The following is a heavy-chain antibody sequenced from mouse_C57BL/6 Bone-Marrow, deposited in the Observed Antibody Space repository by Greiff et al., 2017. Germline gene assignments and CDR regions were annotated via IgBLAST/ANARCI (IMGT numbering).Heavy chain of an antibody. CDR2: ISDGGSYT. J-gene: IGHJ2*01. CDR1: GFTFSSYA. Sequence: EVKVVESGGGLVKPGGSLKLSCAASGFTFSSYAMSWVRQTPEKRLEWVATISDGGSYTYYPDNVKGRFTISRDNAKNNLYLQMSHLKSEDTAMYYCAGEGLVYYFDYWGQGTTLTVSS. CDR3: AGEGLVYYFDY. V-gene: IGHV5-4*01. D-gene: IGHD3-1*01.